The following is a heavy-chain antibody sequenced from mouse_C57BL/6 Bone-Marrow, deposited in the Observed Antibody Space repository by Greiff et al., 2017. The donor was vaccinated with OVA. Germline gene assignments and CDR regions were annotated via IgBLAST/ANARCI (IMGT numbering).Heavy chain of an antibody. V-gene: IGHV7-1*01. CDR2: SRNKANDYTT. Sequence: EVKLMESGGGLVQSGRSLRLSCATSGFTFSDFYMEWVRQAPGKGLEWIAASRNKANDYTTEYSASVKGRFIVSRDTSQSILYLQMNALGAEDTAIYYCARDLGAMDYWGQGTSVTVSS. J-gene: IGHJ4*01. D-gene: IGHD3-1*01. CDR1: GFTFSDFY. CDR3: ARDLGAMDY.